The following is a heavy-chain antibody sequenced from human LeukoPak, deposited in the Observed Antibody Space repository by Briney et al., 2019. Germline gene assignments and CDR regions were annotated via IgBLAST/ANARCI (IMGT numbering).Heavy chain of an antibody. Sequence: ASVKVSCKASGYTFTSYDINWVRQATRQGLEWMGWMNPNSGNTGYAQKFQGRVTMTRNTSISTAYMELSSLRSEDTAVYYCARGLRRITMVRGVTPTFDYWGQGTLVTVSS. J-gene: IGHJ4*02. D-gene: IGHD3-10*01. CDR3: ARGLRRITMVRGVTPTFDY. V-gene: IGHV1-8*01. CDR2: MNPNSGNT. CDR1: GYTFTSYD.